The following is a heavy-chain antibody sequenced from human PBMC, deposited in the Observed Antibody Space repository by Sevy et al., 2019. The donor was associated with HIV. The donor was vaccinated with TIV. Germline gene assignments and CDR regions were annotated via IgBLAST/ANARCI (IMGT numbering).Heavy chain of an antibody. J-gene: IGHJ4*02. CDR2: IYSGGST. Sequence: GGSLRLSCAASGFTVSSNYMSWVRQAPGKGLEWVSVIYSGGSTYYADSVKGRFTISRDNSKNTLYLQMNSLRAEDTAVYYCARAGSRFPILDYWGQGTLVTVSS. D-gene: IGHD6-19*01. CDR1: GFTVSSNY. CDR3: ARAGSRFPILDY. V-gene: IGHV3-53*01.